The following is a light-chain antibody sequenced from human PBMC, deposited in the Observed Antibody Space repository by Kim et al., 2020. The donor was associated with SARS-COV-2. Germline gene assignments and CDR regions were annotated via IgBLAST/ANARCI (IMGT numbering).Light chain of an antibody. CDR2: EDT. CDR1: ALPNQY. V-gene: IGLV3-25*03. Sequence: PGQQARITCPGDALPNQYVYWFQQKPGQAPVVVIYEDTERPSGIPERFSGSTSGTTVTLTISGVQAEDEADYYCQSADSSDTFWVFGGGTQLTVL. CDR3: QSADSSDTFWV. J-gene: IGLJ3*02.